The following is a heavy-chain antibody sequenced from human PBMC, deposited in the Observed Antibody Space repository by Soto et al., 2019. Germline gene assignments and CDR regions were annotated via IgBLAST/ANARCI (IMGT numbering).Heavy chain of an antibody. D-gene: IGHD1-26*01. V-gene: IGHV1-69*01. CDR2: IIPIFGTA. Sequence: QVQLVQSGAGVKKPGSSVKVSCKASGGTFSSYAISWVRQAPGQGLEWMGGIIPIFGTANYAQKFQGRFTITADESTSTAYMELSRLRSEDTAVYYCASSAERMSYYYYYYGMDVWGQGTTVTVSS. CDR3: ASSAERMSYYYYYYGMDV. J-gene: IGHJ6*02. CDR1: GGTFSSYA.